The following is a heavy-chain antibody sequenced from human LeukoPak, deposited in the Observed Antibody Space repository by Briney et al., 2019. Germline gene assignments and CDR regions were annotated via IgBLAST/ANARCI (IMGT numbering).Heavy chain of an antibody. CDR2: IYPGDSDT. V-gene: IGHV5-51*01. J-gene: IGHJ4*02. CDR1: GYSFTSYW. CDR3: ARAGAAAGTVIDY. Sequence: GESLKISCKGSGYSFTSYWIGWVRQMPGKGLEWMGIIYPGDSDTRYSPSFQGQVTIPADKSISTAYLQWSSLRASDTAMYYCARAGAAAGTVIDYWGQGTLVTVSS. D-gene: IGHD6-13*01.